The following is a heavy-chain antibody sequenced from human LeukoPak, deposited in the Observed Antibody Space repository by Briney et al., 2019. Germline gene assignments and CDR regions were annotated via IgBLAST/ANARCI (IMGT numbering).Heavy chain of an antibody. CDR3: AELGITMIGGV. V-gene: IGHV3-30*04. D-gene: IGHD3-10*02. Sequence: GGSLRLSRAASGFTFNMYSMHWVRQAPGKGLAWVAVILYDGSMQYYADSMKGRFTISRDNSKNTLYLQMNSLRAEDTAVYYCAELGITMIGGVWGKGTTVTISS. CDR2: ILYDGSMQ. CDR1: GFTFNMYS. J-gene: IGHJ6*04.